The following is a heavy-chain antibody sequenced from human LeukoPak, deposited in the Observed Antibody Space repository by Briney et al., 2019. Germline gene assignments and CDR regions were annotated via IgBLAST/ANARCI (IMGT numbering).Heavy chain of an antibody. V-gene: IGHV3-11*04. CDR1: GFTLSAYF. CDR2: ISSSGSAI. J-gene: IGHJ4*02. CDR3: ARDPAAGTG. D-gene: IGHD6-13*01. Sequence: GSLRLSCAASGFTLSAYFMTWMRQAPGKGLEWVSYISSSGSAIYYADSVKGRFTISRDNAKNSLYLQMNSLRAEDTAVYYCARDPAAGTGWGQGTLVTVSS.